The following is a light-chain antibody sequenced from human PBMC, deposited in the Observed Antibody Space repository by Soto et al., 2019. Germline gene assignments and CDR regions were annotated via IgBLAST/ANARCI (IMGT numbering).Light chain of an antibody. CDR2: EVS. V-gene: IGLV2-8*01. CDR1: SSDVGAYKY. Sequence: QSVLTQPPSASGSPGQSVTISCTGTSSDVGAYKYVSWYQQYPGKAPKLMIYEVSKRPSGVPDRFSGSKSGNTASLTVSGLQSEDDADYYRTSYVGSNILVFGGGTNVTLL. CDR3: TSYVGSNILV. J-gene: IGLJ2*01.